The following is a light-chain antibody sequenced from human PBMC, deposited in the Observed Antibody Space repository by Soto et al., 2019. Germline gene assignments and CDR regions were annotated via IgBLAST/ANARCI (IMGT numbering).Light chain of an antibody. CDR2: AVH. Sequence: QSVLTQPASVSGSPGQSITISCTGSTSDIGGYEYVSWYQQYPGKAPRLIIYAVHSRPSGVSNRFSGSKSGNTASLTISGLQAEDEADYHCSSYTPSSTDVFGTGTKLTVL. CDR1: TSDIGGYEY. V-gene: IGLV2-14*03. J-gene: IGLJ1*01. CDR3: SSYTPSSTDV.